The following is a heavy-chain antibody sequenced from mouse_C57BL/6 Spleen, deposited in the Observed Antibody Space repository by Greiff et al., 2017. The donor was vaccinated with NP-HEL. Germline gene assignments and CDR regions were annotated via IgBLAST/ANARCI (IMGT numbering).Heavy chain of an antibody. V-gene: IGHV1-55*01. J-gene: IGHJ1*03. D-gene: IGHD3-3*01. Sequence: VQLQQSGAELVKPGASVKMSCKASGYTFTSYWITWVKQRPGQGLEWIGDIYPGSGSTNYNEKFKSKATLTVDTSSSTAYMQLSSLTSEDSAVYYCARKGAGNWYFDVWGTGTTVTVSS. CDR1: GYTFTSYW. CDR3: ARKGAGNWYFDV. CDR2: IYPGSGST.